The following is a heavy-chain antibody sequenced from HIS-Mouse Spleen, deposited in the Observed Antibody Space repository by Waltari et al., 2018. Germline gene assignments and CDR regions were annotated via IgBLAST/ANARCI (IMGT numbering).Heavy chain of an antibody. CDR1: GYTFTRYE. D-gene: IGHD4-4*01. V-gene: IGHV1-8*01. CDR3: ARGHDYSNYFDY. CDR2: MNPNSGKT. Sequence: QVQLVQSGAEVKKPGASVKVSCKASGYTFTRYEITWGRQATGQGLEWMGWMNPNSGKTGYAQKFQGRVTMTRNTSISTAYMELSSLRSEDTAVYYCARGHDYSNYFDYWGQGTLVTVSS. J-gene: IGHJ4*02.